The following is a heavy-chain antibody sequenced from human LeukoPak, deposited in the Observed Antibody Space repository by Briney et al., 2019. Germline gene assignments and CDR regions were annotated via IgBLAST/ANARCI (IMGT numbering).Heavy chain of an antibody. CDR3: ARGGWLQTTYYFDY. J-gene: IGHJ4*02. V-gene: IGHV1-8*01. CDR1: GYTFTSYD. Sequence: GASVKVSCKASGYTFTSYDINWVRQATGQGLEWMGWMNPNSGNTGYAQKFQGRVTITADESTSTAYMELSSLRSEDTAVYYCARGGWLQTTYYFDYWGQGTLVTVSS. D-gene: IGHD5-24*01. CDR2: MNPNSGNT.